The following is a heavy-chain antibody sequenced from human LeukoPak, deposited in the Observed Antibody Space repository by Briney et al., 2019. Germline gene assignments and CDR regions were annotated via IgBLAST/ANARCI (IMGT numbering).Heavy chain of an antibody. CDR1: GGSISSYY. D-gene: IGHD3-10*01. J-gene: IGHJ6*03. V-gene: IGHV4-4*07. CDR3: ARERFDRFGELLPYYYYYYMDV. CDR2: IYTSGST. Sequence: SETLSLTCTVSGGSISSYYWSWIRQPAGKGLEGSGRIYTSGSTNYNPSLKSRVTMSVDTSKNQFSLKLSSVTAADTAVYYCARERFDRFGELLPYYYYYYMDVWGKGTTVTVSS.